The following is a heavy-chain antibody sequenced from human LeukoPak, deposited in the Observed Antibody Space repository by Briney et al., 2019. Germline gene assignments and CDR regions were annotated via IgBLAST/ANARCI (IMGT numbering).Heavy chain of an antibody. CDR2: ISGSGTST. CDR1: GFTFSTYA. D-gene: IGHD3-10*01. J-gene: IGHJ4*02. V-gene: IGHV3-23*01. CDR3: AKDLYYGSGSKFDD. Sequence: GGSLRLSCAASGFTFSTYAMGWVRQAPGKGLEWVSFISGSGTSTYYADSVKGRFTISRDNSRNTLSLQMNSLRVEDTAVYYCAKDLYYGSGSKFDDWGQGTLVTVSS.